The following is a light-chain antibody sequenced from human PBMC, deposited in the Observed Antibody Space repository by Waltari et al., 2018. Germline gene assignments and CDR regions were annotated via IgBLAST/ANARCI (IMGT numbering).Light chain of an antibody. Sequence: QSALTQPPSASGSPGQSVSISCTGTSSDVGGYKYVSWYQQHPGQAPKLLIYEVSKRPSGVPVRFSGSKSGTTASLTVSGLQVEDEAGYYCSSYAGNNVVFGGGTKLTVL. J-gene: IGLJ2*01. CDR3: SSYAGNNVV. CDR1: SSDVGGYKY. CDR2: EVS. V-gene: IGLV2-8*01.